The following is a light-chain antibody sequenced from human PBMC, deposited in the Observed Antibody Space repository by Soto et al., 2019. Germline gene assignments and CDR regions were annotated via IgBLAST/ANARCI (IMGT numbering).Light chain of an antibody. CDR1: SSDVGGYNY. V-gene: IGLV2-14*01. J-gene: IGLJ1*01. CDR2: EVS. Sequence: QSVLTQPASVSGSPGQSITISCTGTSSDVGGYNYVSWYQQHPGKAPKLMIYEVSNRPSGVSNRFSGSKSGNTASLTISGLQAEDEADYYCQSGDSSLSGSGVVGTGTQLTVL. CDR3: QSGDSSLSGSGV.